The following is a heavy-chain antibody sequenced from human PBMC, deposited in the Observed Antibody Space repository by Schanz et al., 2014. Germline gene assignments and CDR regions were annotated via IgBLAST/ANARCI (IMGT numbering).Heavy chain of an antibody. V-gene: IGHV3-11*01. CDR3: ARGHWALDP. CDR1: GFTFKDFY. J-gene: IGHJ5*02. Sequence: PGGSLRLSCAASGFTFKDFYMSWIRQAPGRGLEWVSYISSGGGGNTYYADSVGGRFTISRDNAKNSLYLLMNSLRAEDTAVYFCARGHWALDPWGQGTLVTVSS. D-gene: IGHD7-27*01. CDR2: ISSGGGGNT.